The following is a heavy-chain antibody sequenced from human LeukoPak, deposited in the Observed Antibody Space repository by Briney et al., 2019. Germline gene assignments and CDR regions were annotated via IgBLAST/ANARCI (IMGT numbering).Heavy chain of an antibody. CDR1: GGSFSGYY. CDR2: INHSGST. Sequence: SETLSLTCAVYGGSFSGYYWSWIRQPPGKGLEWIGEINHSGSTNYNPSLKSRVTISVDTSKNQFSLKLSSVTAADTAVYYCAQTDDYYDSSGPRFDYWGQGTLVTVSS. V-gene: IGHV4-34*01. D-gene: IGHD3-22*01. CDR3: AQTDDYYDSSGPRFDY. J-gene: IGHJ4*02.